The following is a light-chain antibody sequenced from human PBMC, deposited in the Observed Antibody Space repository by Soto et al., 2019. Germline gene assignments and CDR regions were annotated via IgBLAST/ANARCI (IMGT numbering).Light chain of an antibody. CDR2: DAS. V-gene: IGKV1-5*01. CDR3: QQYNSDSPIT. J-gene: IGKJ3*01. Sequence: DIQMTQSPSTLSASVGDRVTITCRASQSIGNWLAWYQQKPGKAPNLLIYDASSLESGVPSRFSGSGSGTEFTLTINSLQPDDFATLYCQQYNSDSPITFGPGTKVEMK. CDR1: QSIGNW.